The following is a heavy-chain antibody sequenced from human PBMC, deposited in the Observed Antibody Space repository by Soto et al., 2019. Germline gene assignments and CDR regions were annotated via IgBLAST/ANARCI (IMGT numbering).Heavy chain of an antibody. CDR2: IYYSGST. D-gene: IGHD3-9*01. Sequence: SDTPSLTWTFSGVSIRRRGYYWSWIRRHPGKGLEWIGYIYYSGSTYYNPSLKSRVTISVDTSKNQFSLKLSSVTAADTAVYYCARDPSNYDILTGYPYYYGMDVWGQGTTVTVSS. CDR3: ARDPSNYDILTGYPYYYGMDV. J-gene: IGHJ6*02. CDR1: GVSIRRRGYY. V-gene: IGHV4-31*02.